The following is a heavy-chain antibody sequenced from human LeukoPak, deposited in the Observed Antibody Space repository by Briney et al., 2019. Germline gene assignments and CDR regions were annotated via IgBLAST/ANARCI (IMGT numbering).Heavy chain of an antibody. V-gene: IGHV3-30*02. Sequence: GGSLRLSCAASGFTFSSYDMHWVRQAPGKGLEWVAFIRYDGSNKYYADSVKGRFTISRDNSKNTVHLQMKSLRDEDTAVYYCAKSYNRNDKTSDYWGQGTLVTVSS. D-gene: IGHD1-1*01. CDR1: GFTFSSYD. CDR2: IRYDGSNK. J-gene: IGHJ4*02. CDR3: AKSYNRNDKTSDY.